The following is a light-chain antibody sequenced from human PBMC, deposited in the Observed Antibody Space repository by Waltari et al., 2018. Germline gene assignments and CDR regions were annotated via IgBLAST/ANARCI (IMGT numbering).Light chain of an antibody. CDR3: QSFDDANNVV. CDR2: DNS. Sequence: NFRLTQPHSLSESPGQTVTISCPGSSDSIASTYVQCYQQRPGSAPTTVICDNSRRPSGVPDRFSGSIYTSSNSASLSIFGLKSEDEADYYCQSFDDANNVVFGGGTKLTVL. V-gene: IGLV6-57*02. CDR1: SDSIASTY. J-gene: IGLJ2*01.